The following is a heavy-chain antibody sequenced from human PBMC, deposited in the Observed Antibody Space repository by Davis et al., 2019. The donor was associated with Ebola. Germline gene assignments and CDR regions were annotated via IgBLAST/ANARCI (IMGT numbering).Heavy chain of an antibody. D-gene: IGHD2-8*02. CDR2: IIPMFGTA. CDR3: ARDLVLVVYASFAAFDI. J-gene: IGHJ3*02. CDR1: GGTFSSYA. V-gene: IGHV1-69*13. Sequence: SVQVSCKASGGTFSSYAISWVRQAPGQGLEWMGGIIPMFGTANYAQTFQGRVTITADESTSTAYMELSSLRSEDTAVYYCARDLVLVVYASFAAFDIWGQGTMVTVSS.